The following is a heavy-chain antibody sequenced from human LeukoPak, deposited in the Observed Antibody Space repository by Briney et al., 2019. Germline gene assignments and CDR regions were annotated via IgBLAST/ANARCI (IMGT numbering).Heavy chain of an antibody. D-gene: IGHD2-15*01. CDR2: INHSGST. CDR1: GGSFSGYY. J-gene: IGHJ3*02. Sequence: PSETLSLTCAVYGGSFSGYYWSWIRQPPGKWLEWIGEINHSGSTNYNPSLKSRVTISVDTSKNQFSLKLSSVTAADTAVYYCARGNRVVCSGGSCYSGSAFDIWGQGTMVTVSS. V-gene: IGHV4-34*01. CDR3: ARGNRVVCSGGSCYSGSAFDI.